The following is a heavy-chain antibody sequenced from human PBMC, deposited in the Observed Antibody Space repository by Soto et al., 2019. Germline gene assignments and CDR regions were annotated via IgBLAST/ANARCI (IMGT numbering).Heavy chain of an antibody. V-gene: IGHV3-30*03. J-gene: IGHJ4*02. CDR2: ISYDGSNK. Sequence: GGSLRLSCAASGFTFSSYGMHWVRQAPGKGLEWVAVISYDGSNKYYADSVKGRFTISRDNSKNTLYLQMNSLRAEDTAVYYCATSYDILTGYYYFDYWGQGTLVTVSS. CDR1: GFTFSSYG. CDR3: ATSYDILTGYYYFDY. D-gene: IGHD3-9*01.